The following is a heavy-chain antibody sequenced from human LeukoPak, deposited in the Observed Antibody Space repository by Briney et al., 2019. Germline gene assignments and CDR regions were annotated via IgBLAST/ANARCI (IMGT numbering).Heavy chain of an antibody. CDR3: ARDAGHQLSRRNYYAMDV. CDR2: IYYSGST. V-gene: IGHV4-59*01. J-gene: IGHJ6*02. Sequence: PSETLSLTCTVSDDSISDYYRGWIRQPPGKGLERIGYIYYSGSTNYNPSLKSRVTTSVDASKNQFSLKLSSVTAADTAVYYCARDAGHQLSRRNYYAMDVWGQGTTVTVSS. D-gene: IGHD2-2*01. CDR1: DDSISDYY.